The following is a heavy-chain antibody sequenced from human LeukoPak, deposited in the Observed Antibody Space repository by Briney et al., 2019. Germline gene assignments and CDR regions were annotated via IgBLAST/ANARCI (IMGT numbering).Heavy chain of an antibody. V-gene: IGHV3-23*01. CDR1: GFSFSAYA. J-gene: IGHJ4*02. Sequence: PGGALRLSCAGPGFSFSAYAMTWVRQTPEKGLGWVSAISGGGDYIYYADSVRGRFTASIDNSKSPMFLQMNSLRADDTAIYFCAKNYGASRPFYDYWGQGILVIVSS. CDR3: AKNYGASRPFYDY. D-gene: IGHD4-17*01. CDR2: ISGGGDYI.